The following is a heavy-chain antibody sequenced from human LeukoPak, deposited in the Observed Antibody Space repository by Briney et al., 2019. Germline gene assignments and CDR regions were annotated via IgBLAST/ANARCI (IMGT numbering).Heavy chain of an antibody. V-gene: IGHV3-64D*09. CDR1: GFTFSDYA. Sequence: PGGSLRLSCSASGFTFSDYAMHWVRQAPDKGLEYVSAISSTGGSTYYADSVKGRFTISRDNSKNTLYLRMSSLRAEDTAVYYCAISQSGWYFYWGQGTLVTVSS. CDR3: AISQSGWYFY. J-gene: IGHJ4*02. D-gene: IGHD6-19*01. CDR2: ISSTGGST.